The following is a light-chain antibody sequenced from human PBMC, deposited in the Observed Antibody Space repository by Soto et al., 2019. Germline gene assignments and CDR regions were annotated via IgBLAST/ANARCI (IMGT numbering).Light chain of an antibody. CDR3: QQYSSHSPYT. V-gene: IGKV1-5*03. J-gene: IGKJ2*01. CDR1: QSISSW. Sequence: DIQMTKSPSTLSASVGDRVTITCRASQSISSWLAWSQQQPEKAPKLQIYKASSLQSGVPSRFSGSGSETELTLTISSLQPDDFATYYCQQYSSHSPYTFGQGTKLQI. CDR2: KAS.